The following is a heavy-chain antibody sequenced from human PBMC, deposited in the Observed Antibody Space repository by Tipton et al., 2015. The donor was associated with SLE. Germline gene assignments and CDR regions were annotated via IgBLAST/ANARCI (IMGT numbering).Heavy chain of an antibody. V-gene: IGHV5-51*01. CDR3: ARWEWELLHFDL. J-gene: IGHJ2*01. D-gene: IGHD1-26*01. Sequence: QVTISADKSINTAYLQWSSLKASDTAMYYCARWEWELLHFDLWGRGTLVTVSS.